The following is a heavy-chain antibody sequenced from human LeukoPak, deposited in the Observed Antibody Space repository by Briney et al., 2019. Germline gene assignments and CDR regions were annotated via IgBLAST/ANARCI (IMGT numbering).Heavy chain of an antibody. CDR3: ARSRGIAAAGRFDP. CDR1: GGSISSSSYY. V-gene: IGHV4-39*01. D-gene: IGHD6-13*01. J-gene: IGHJ5*02. CDR2: IFYSGST. Sequence: SETLSLTCIVSGGSISSSSYYWGWIRQPPGKGLEWIGSIFYSGSTYYNPSLKSRVTIFVDTSKNQFSLKLSAVTAADTAVYYCARSRGIAAAGRFDPWGQGTLVTVSS.